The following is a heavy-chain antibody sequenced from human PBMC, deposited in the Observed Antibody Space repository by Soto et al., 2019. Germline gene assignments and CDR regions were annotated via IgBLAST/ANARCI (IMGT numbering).Heavy chain of an antibody. CDR2: ISGSGGST. CDR1: GFTFSSYA. J-gene: IGHJ4*02. V-gene: IGHV3-23*01. D-gene: IGHD4-17*01. CDR3: AKVNGFDYGYFDY. Sequence: LRLSCAASGFTFSSYAMSWVRQAPGKGLEWVSAISGSGGSTYYADSVKGRFTISRDNSKNTLYLQMNSLRAEDTAVYYCAKVNGFDYGYFDYWGQGTLVTVSS.